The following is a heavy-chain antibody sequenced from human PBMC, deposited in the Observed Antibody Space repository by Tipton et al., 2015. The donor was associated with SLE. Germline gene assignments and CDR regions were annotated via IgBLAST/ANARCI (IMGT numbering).Heavy chain of an antibody. J-gene: IGHJ5*02. Sequence: TLSLTCTVSGDSINSHHWTWIRQPPGKGLEWIGYIYDSGSSHYNPSLKSRVMISIDMSKKHFSLVLSSVTAADTAVYYCARGAVTGTTWFDPWGQGTLLIVSS. CDR1: GDSINSHH. CDR2: IYDSGSS. CDR3: ARGAVTGTTWFDP. D-gene: IGHD6-19*01. V-gene: IGHV4-59*11.